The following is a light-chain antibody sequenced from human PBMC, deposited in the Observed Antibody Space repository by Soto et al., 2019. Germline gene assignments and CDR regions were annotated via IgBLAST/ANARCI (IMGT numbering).Light chain of an antibody. CDR3: QQYSDRLWT. CDR2: GAS. Sequence: EIVMTQSPATLSLSPGERATLSCRASQSVSSNLAWYQQKPGQAPRLLIYGASTRATGIPARFSGSGSGTEFTLTISSLQSEDFAVFYCQQYSDRLWTFGQGTKVEIK. J-gene: IGKJ1*01. V-gene: IGKV3-15*01. CDR1: QSVSSN.